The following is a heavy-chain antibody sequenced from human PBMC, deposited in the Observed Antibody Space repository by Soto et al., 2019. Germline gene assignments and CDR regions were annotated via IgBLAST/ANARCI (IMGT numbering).Heavy chain of an antibody. J-gene: IGHJ4*02. CDR2: ISGSGSTI. CDR3: AKVFYYYDSSGYYYFDY. Sequence: GGSLSLSCAASGFIFISYAVSWVRQAPGKGPEWISSISGSGSTIYYADSVKGRFTISRDNSKNTLYLQMSSLRAEDTAVYYCAKVFYYYDSSGYYYFDYWGQGTLVTVSS. D-gene: IGHD3-22*01. V-gene: IGHV3-23*01. CDR1: GFIFISYA.